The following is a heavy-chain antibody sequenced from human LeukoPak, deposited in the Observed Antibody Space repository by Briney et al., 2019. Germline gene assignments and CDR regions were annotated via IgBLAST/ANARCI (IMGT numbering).Heavy chain of an antibody. J-gene: IGHJ3*02. V-gene: IGHV4-59*01. CDR3: ARRSWAARDAFDI. D-gene: IGHD3-16*01. CDR1: GGSISSDN. Sequence: SETLSLTCSVSGGSISSDNWNWLRQPPGKGLEWIGYIYHSGSTNYNPSLKSRVTISVDTSKNQFSLKLSSVTAADTAVYFCARRSWAARDAFDIWGQGTMVTVSS. CDR2: IYHSGST.